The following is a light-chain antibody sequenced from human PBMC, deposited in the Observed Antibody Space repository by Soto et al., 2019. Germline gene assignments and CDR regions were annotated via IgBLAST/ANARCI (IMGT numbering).Light chain of an antibody. J-gene: IGKJ4*01. CDR2: KAS. Sequence: DIQMTQSTSTLSASVGDRVTITCRASQTISNWLAWYQQKPGKAPNLLIYKASSLESGVPSRFSGSGSGTEFTLTISSLQTDDFATYYCQQYNTYPLTFGGGTKVEIK. CDR3: QQYNTYPLT. V-gene: IGKV1-5*03. CDR1: QTISNW.